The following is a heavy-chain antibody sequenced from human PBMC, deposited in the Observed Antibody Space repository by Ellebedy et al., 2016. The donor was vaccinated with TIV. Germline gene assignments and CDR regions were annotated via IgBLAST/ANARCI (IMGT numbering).Heavy chain of an antibody. D-gene: IGHD5-18*01. V-gene: IGHV1-2*02. J-gene: IGHJ4*02. Sequence: AASVKVSCKASGYTFTGYYMHWVRQAPGQGLEWMGWINPNSGGTNYAQKFQGRVTMTRDTSTSTVYMELSSLRSEDTAVYYCARVDTAMVDLGVFDYWGQGTLVTVSS. CDR2: INPNSGGT. CDR3: ARVDTAMVDLGVFDY. CDR1: GYTFTGYY.